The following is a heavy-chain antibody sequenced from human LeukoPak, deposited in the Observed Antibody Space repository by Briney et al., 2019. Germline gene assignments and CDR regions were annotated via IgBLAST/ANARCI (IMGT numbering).Heavy chain of an antibody. Sequence: ASVKVSCKASGYTFTSYAFSWVRQAPGQGLEWMGWINTNNGNTNYAQKLQGRVTMTTDTSTSTAYMELRSLRSDDTAVYYYARSGGGELLDYWGQGTLVTVSS. J-gene: IGHJ4*02. D-gene: IGHD1-26*01. V-gene: IGHV1-18*01. CDR1: GYTFTSYA. CDR2: INTNNGNT. CDR3: ARSGGGELLDY.